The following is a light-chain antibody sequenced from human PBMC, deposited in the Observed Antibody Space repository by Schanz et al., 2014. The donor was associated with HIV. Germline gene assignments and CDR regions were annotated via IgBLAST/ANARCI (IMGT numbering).Light chain of an antibody. V-gene: IGKV1-33*01. CDR1: QDISNY. Sequence: DIQLTQSPSSLSASVGDRVTITCQASQDISNYLNWYQQKPGKAPKLLIYDASNLETGVPSRFSGSGSGTDFTFTISSLQAEDVAVYYCQQYYSTPPLFGPGTKVDIK. CDR3: QQYYSTPPL. J-gene: IGKJ3*01. CDR2: DAS.